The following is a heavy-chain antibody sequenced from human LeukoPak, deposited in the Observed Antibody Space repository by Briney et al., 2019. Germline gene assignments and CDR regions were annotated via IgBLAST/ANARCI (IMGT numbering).Heavy chain of an antibody. Sequence: PGGSLRLSCAASGFTFSSYSMNWVRQAPGKGLEWVSSISSSSSYIYYADSVKGRFTISRDNAKNSLYLQMNSLRAEDTAVYYCARGQQRAVTGHYFDYWGQGTLVTVSS. CDR2: ISSSSSYI. V-gene: IGHV3-21*04. CDR3: ARGQQRAVTGHYFDY. D-gene: IGHD2-21*02. CDR1: GFTFSSYS. J-gene: IGHJ4*02.